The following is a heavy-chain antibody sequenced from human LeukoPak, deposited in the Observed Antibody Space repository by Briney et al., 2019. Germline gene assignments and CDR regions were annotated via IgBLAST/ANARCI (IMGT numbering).Heavy chain of an antibody. CDR3: ARISRDNTGYDSSGYPYYFDY. J-gene: IGHJ4*02. CDR2: IIPIFGTA. D-gene: IGHD3-22*01. Sequence: SVKVSCKASGGTFSSYAISWVRQAPGQGLEWMGGIIPIFGTANYAQKFQGRVTITADKSTSTAYMELSSLRSEDTAVYYCARISRDNTGYDSSGYPYYFDYWGQGTLVTVSS. V-gene: IGHV1-69*06. CDR1: GGTFSSYA.